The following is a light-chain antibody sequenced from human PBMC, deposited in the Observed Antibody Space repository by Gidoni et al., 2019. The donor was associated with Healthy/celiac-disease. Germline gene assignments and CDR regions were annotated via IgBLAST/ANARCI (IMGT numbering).Light chain of an antibody. CDR2: LGS. CDR1: QRLLHSNGYNY. Sequence: DVVMTQSPLSLLVTPGEAASISCRSSQRLLHSNGYNYLHWYLQKPEQSPQLLIYLGSNRASGGPDRFSGSGSGTDFTLKISRVEAEDVGVYYCMQALQTPLTFGGGTKVEIK. J-gene: IGKJ4*01. CDR3: MQALQTPLT. V-gene: IGKV2-28*01.